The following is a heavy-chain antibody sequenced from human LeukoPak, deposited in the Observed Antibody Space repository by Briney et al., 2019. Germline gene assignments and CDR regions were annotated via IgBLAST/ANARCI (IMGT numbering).Heavy chain of an antibody. CDR2: IYYSGST. V-gene: IGHV4-39*07. D-gene: IGHD3-22*01. Sequence: PSETLSLTCTVSGGSISSSSYYWGWIRQPPGKGLEWIGSIYYSGSTYYNPSLKSRVTISVDTSKNQFSLKLSSVTAADTAVYYCARGLYYYDSSGYSNWFDPWGQGTLVTVSS. CDR1: GGSISSSSYY. CDR3: ARGLYYYDSSGYSNWFDP. J-gene: IGHJ5*02.